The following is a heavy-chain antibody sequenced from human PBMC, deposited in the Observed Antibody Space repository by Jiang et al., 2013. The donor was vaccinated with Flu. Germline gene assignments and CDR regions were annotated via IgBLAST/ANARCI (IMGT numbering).Heavy chain of an antibody. CDR1: VSSNTTA. Sequence: VSSNTTAWNLDSGSPHREALSGWEGHITGPSGNNDYALSVKSRITINADTSKNQFSLQLNSVTPEDTAVYYCARGEVLNYYDSSAYYYVTEYFQHWGQGTLVTVSS. CDR2: HITGPSGNN. J-gene: IGHJ1*01. CDR3: ARGEVLNYYDSSAYYYVTEYFQH. D-gene: IGHD3-22*01. V-gene: IGHV6-1*01.